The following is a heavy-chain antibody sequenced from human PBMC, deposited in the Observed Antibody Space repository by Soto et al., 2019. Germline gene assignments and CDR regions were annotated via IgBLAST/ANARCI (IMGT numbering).Heavy chain of an antibody. CDR1: GFTIENSV. V-gene: IGHV3-74*01. CDR2: ITDAGDGT. D-gene: IGHD5-18*01. Sequence: EVQLVESGGGVVQPGGSLRLSCVASGFTIENSVMHWVRQTPGKGLMSVSRITDAGDGTLYADSVQGRFTISRDNAKNTVYLHMTGLRVEETAVYYCAGAKKWRQLSLNVFDLWGQGKTVTVSS. CDR3: AGAKKWRQLSLNVFDL. J-gene: IGHJ3*01.